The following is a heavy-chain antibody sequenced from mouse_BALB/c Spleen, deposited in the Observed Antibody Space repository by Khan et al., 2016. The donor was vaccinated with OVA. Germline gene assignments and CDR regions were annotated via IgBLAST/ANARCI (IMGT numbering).Heavy chain of an antibody. CDR2: INYSGHT. CDR3: AREDYYGDGPFPY. J-gene: IGHJ3*01. CDR1: GYTITSEYA. Sequence: EVKLLESGPGLVKPSHSLSLTCTVTGYTITSEYAWNWIRQFPGNKLEWMGYINYSGHTRFNPSLKSRTSITRDTSKNQFFLQLNSVTTEDTATYYCAREDYYGDGPFPYWGQGTLVTVSA. D-gene: IGHD2-13*01. V-gene: IGHV3-2*02.